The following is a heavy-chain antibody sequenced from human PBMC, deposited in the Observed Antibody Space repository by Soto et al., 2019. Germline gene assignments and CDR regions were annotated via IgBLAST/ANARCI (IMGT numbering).Heavy chain of an antibody. Sequence: ASVKVSCKASGYTFTSYAMHWVRQAPGQRLEWMGWINAGNGNTKYSQKFQGRVTITRDTSASTAYMELSSLRSEDTAVYYCARVGVAVPGHFDYWGQGTLVTVSS. J-gene: IGHJ4*02. D-gene: IGHD3-3*01. CDR3: ARVGVAVPGHFDY. CDR1: GYTFTSYA. V-gene: IGHV1-3*01. CDR2: INAGNGNT.